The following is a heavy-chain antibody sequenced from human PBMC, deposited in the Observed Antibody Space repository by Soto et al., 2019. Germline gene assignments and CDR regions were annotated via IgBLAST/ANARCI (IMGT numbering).Heavy chain of an antibody. V-gene: IGHV3-73*01. D-gene: IGHD3-3*01. CDR1: WFTFSGST. CDR2: IRSKANSYAT. J-gene: IGHJ4*02. CDR3: ARGVYNFWSGHPKGLDY. Sequence: PGGSLRLSCASSWFTFSGSTMHWVRQASGKGLEWVGRIRSKANSYATSYAVSVKGKFTISRDDSRNTAYLQMNSLKTEDTAVYYCARGVYNFWSGHPKGLDYWGQGTVVTVSS.